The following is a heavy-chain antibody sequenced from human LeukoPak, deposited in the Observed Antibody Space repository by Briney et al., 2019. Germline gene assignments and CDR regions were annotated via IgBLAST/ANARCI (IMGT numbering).Heavy chain of an antibody. D-gene: IGHD1-26*01. V-gene: IGHV4-4*09. CDR1: GGSISSYY. CDR2: LYTSGST. CDR3: ARREWELHYAFDI. Sequence: SETLSLTCTVSGGSISSYYWSWIRQPPGKGLEGIGYLYTSGSTKYITSLSSRVTISVDTSKNQLSLKLSSVTAADTAVYYCARREWELHYAFDIWGQGTMVTVSS. J-gene: IGHJ3*02.